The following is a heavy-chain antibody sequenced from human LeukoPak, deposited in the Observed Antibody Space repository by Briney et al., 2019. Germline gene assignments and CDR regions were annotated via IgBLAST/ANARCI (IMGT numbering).Heavy chain of an antibody. CDR2: ISGTGYNT. V-gene: IGHV3-23*01. CDR3: AKHVSGSLFYFDY. Sequence: PGGSLRLSCAASGFTFRNCAMSWVRQAPGKGLDWVSGISGTGYNTYYADSVKGRFTISRDNSKNTLYLQMNSLGAEDTAVYYCAKHVSGSLFYFDYWGQRTLVTVSS. D-gene: IGHD3-10*01. CDR1: GFTFRNCA. J-gene: IGHJ4*02.